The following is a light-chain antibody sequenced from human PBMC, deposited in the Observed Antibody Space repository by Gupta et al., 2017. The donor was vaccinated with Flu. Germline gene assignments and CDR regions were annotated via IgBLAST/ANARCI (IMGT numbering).Light chain of an antibody. V-gene: IGKV1-5*03. CDR2: KAS. Sequence: GDRVTITCRASQNINNWLAWYQQKPGKAPKLLIFKASSLERGVPSRFSGSGSGTEFTLTISSLQPDDFATYYCQQYNSYRTFGQGTKVEIK. CDR1: QNINNW. J-gene: IGKJ1*01. CDR3: QQYNSYRT.